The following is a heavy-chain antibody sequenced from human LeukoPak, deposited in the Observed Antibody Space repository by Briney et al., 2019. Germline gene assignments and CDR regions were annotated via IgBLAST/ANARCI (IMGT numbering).Heavy chain of an antibody. J-gene: IGHJ1*01. V-gene: IGHV1-2*02. CDR2: INPNSGGT. CDR1: GYTFTGYY. Sequence: ASVKVSCKASGYTFTGYYMHWVRQAPGQGLEWMGWINPNSGGTNYAQKFQGRVTMTRDTSISTAYMELRRLRSDDTAVYYCARSTTPNENEYFEHWGQGTLVTVSS. D-gene: IGHD2/OR15-2a*01. CDR3: ARSTTPNENEYFEH.